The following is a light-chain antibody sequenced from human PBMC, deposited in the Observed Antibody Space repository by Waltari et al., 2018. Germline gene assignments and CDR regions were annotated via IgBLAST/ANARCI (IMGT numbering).Light chain of an antibody. CDR3: QSADSSGNTYV. CDR2: KGS. CDR1: ALPKKY. Sequence: SYEFTQPPSVSVSPGQTARLTCSGDALPKKYANWYQQKPGQAPVLVIYKGSERPSGIPARFSGSSSGTTVTLTISGVQAEDEADYYCQSADSSGNTYVFGIGTKVTVL. J-gene: IGLJ1*01. V-gene: IGLV3-25*02.